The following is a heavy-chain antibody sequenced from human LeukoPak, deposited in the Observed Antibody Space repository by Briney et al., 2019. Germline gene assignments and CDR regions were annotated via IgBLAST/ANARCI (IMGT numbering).Heavy chain of an antibody. CDR2: TYYSSNWYY. Sequence: SQTLSLTCAISGDSVSSNNVGWNWIRQSPSRGLEWLGRTYYSSNWYYDYAVSVKGRIIINPDTSKNQFSLQLNSVTPEDTAVYFCSRGWLQKGFDYWGQGTLVTVSS. CDR1: GDSVSSNNVG. J-gene: IGHJ4*02. V-gene: IGHV6-1*01. CDR3: SRGWLQKGFDY. D-gene: IGHD5-24*01.